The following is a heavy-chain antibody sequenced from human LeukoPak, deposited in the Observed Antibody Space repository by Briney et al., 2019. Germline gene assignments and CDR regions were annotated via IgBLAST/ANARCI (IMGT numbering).Heavy chain of an antibody. D-gene: IGHD6-19*01. Sequence: GASVKVSCKASGGTFSSYAISWVRQAPGQGLEWMGGIIPIFGTANYAQKFQGRVTITADKSTSTAYMELSSLRSEETAVYYCARGPYSSGWFNERAEYFQHWGQGTMVTVSS. CDR3: ARGPYSSGWFNERAEYFQH. CDR2: IIPIFGTA. J-gene: IGHJ1*01. CDR1: GGTFSSYA. V-gene: IGHV1-69*06.